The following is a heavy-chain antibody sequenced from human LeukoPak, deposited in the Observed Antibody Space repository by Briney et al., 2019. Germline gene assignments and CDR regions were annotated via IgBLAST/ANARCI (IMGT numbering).Heavy chain of an antibody. V-gene: IGHV1-2*02. CDR2: ISRRSGAT. Sequence: ASVKVSCKASGYIFSGYYMHWVRQAPGRGFERMGWISRRSGATKIAEKFQGRVTLTRDTSISTAYVELTNLASDDTAVYYCVSWVGGSSHVASFDYWGQGTLVIVSS. CDR1: GYIFSGYY. D-gene: IGHD3-10*01. CDR3: VSWVGGSSHVASFDY. J-gene: IGHJ4*02.